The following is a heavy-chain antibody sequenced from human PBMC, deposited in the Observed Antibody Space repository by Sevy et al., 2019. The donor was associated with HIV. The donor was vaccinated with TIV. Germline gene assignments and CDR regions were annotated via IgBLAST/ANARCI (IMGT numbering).Heavy chain of an antibody. V-gene: IGHV3-21*06. CDR3: ARDKKGNGNGYFDY. Sequence: GGSLRLSCENSGFIFSSYFINWVRQSPGKGLEWVASIGRSFSHIYYADSVKGRFTISRENGKNSLYLQMNSLRVDDTAIYYCARDKKGNGNGYFDYWVQGALVTVSS. CDR2: IGRSFSHI. J-gene: IGHJ4*02. D-gene: IGHD3-22*01. CDR1: GFIFSSYF.